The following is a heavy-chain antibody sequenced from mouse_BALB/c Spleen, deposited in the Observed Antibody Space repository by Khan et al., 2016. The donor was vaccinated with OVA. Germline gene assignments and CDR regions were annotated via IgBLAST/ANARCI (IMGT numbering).Heavy chain of an antibody. J-gene: IGHJ3*01. CDR2: ISYSGST. Sequence: VQLKESGPGLVKPSQSLSLTCTVTGYSITSDYAWNWIRQFPGNKLEWMGYISYSGSTTYNPSLKSRISITRDTSKNQFFLQLNSVTTEDTATYYCARWFTYWGKGTLVTVSA. V-gene: IGHV3-2*02. CDR1: GYSITSDYA. CDR3: ARWFTY.